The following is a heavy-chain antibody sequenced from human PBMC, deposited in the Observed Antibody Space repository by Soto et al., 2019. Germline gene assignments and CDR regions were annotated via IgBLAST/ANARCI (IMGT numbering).Heavy chain of an antibody. V-gene: IGHV1-18*01. CDR2: ISAYNGNT. CDR3: ARVTAAFRVYGMDV. CDR1: GYTFTSYG. J-gene: IGHJ6*02. Sequence: ASVKVSCKASGYTFTSYGISWVRQAPGQGLEWMGWISAYNGNTNYAQKLQGRVTMTTDTSTSTAYMELRSLRSDDTAVYFCARVTAAFRVYGMDVWGQGTTVTVSS. D-gene: IGHD6-13*01.